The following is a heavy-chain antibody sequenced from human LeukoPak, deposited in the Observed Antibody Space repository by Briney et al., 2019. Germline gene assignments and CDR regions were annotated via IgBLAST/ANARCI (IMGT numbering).Heavy chain of an antibody. CDR2: IYHSGST. V-gene: IGHV4-38-2*02. CDR1: GYSISSGFY. J-gene: IGHJ3*02. Sequence: PSETLSLTCTVSGYSISSGFYWGWIRQPPGKGLECIGSIYHSGSTYYNPSLNSRVTISVDTSKNQFSLKLSSVTAADTAVYYCARIVGATFGDAFDIWGQGTMVTVSS. D-gene: IGHD1-26*01. CDR3: ARIVGATFGDAFDI.